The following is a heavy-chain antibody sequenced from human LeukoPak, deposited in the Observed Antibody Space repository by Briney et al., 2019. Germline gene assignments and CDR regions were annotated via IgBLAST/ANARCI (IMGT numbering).Heavy chain of an antibody. V-gene: IGHV1-2*02. D-gene: IGHD3-9*01. Sequence: GASVKVSCKASGYTXTGYYMHWVRQAPGQGLEWMGWINPNSGGTNYAQKFQGRVTMTRDTSISTAYMELSRLRSDDTAVYYCARVFVEAYYDILTGPSPFYYYYYGMDVWGQGTTVTVSS. CDR3: ARVFVEAYYDILTGPSPFYYYYYGMDV. CDR2: INPNSGGT. CDR1: GYTXTGYY. J-gene: IGHJ6*02.